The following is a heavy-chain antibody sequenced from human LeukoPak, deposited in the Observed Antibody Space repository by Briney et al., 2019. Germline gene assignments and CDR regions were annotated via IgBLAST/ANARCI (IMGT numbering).Heavy chain of an antibody. D-gene: IGHD6-25*01. CDR1: GGSISSYY. CDR3: AREGGDPRWLDP. CDR2: INTSGST. Sequence: SETLSLACTVSGGSISSYYWTWIRQSAGKGLEWIGRINTSGSTNYNPSLRSRVTMSVNTSKNQFSLNLTSVTAADTAVYSCAREGGDPRWLDPWGQGTLVTVSS. V-gene: IGHV4-4*07. J-gene: IGHJ5*02.